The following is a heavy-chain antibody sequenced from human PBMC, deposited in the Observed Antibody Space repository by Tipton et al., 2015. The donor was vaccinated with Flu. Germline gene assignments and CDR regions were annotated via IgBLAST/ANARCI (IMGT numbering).Heavy chain of an antibody. D-gene: IGHD3-22*01. V-gene: IGHV3-30-3*01. CDR2: ISYDGSNK. CDR1: GFTFSSYA. CDR3: ARGGGYDSSGYPSYYYGMDA. J-gene: IGHJ6*02. Sequence: SLRLSCAASGFTFSSYAMHWVRQAPGKGLEWVAVISYDGSNKYYADSVKGRFTISRDNSKNTLYLQMNSLRAEDTAVYYCARGGGYDSSGYPSYYYGMDAWGQGTTVTVSS.